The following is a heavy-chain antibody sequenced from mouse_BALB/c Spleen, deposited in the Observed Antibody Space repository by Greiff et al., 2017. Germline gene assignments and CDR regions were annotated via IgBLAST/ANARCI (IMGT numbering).Heavy chain of an antibody. CDR1: GFTFSDYY. Sequence: EVKLMESGGGLVKPGGSLKLSCAASGFTFSDYYMYWVRQTPEKRLEWVATISDGGSYTYYPDSVKGRFTISRDNAKNNLYLQMSSLKSEDTAMYYCARGGYDYVAWFAYWGQGTLVTVSA. J-gene: IGHJ3*01. V-gene: IGHV5-4*02. D-gene: IGHD2-4*01. CDR3: ARGGYDYVAWFAY. CDR2: ISDGGSYT.